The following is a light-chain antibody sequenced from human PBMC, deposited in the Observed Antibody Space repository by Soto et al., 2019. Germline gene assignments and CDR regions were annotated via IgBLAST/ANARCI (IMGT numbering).Light chain of an antibody. J-gene: IGKJ1*01. Sequence: DIQMTQSPSSLSASIGDRVTITCQASQDISNYLNWYQQKPGKAPNLLIYDTSKLETGVPSRFSEGGSGSSYVIAISGLQPEDIAAYYCQQYANLPWTFGRGTKVEVK. CDR2: DTS. V-gene: IGKV1-33*01. CDR1: QDISNY. CDR3: QQYANLPWT.